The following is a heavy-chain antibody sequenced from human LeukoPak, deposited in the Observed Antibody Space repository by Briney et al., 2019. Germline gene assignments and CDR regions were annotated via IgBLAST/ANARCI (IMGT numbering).Heavy chain of an antibody. CDR3: VRGGWADY. D-gene: IGHD1-26*01. CDR1: GFTFSSYW. CDR2: INNDGSST. Sequence: PGGSLRLSCEASGFTFSSYWMHWVRQGPGKGLVWVSRINNDGSSTSYADSVKGRFTISRDNAKNTLYLQMNSLRAEDTGVYYRVRGGWADYWGQGTLLTVSS. J-gene: IGHJ4*02. V-gene: IGHV3-74*01.